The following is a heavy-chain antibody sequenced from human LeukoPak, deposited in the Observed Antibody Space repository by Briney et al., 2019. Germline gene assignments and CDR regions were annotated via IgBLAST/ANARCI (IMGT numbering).Heavy chain of an antibody. V-gene: IGHV1-24*01. Sequence: ATLNLSCKVSGYTITNLTMHWLLQPPGKERQGLLGFDPEDGGTIYTQTLQGRVTMTEDTSTDTAYMELSSLRSEDTAVYYCATGGGDAYFYWGQGTLVTVSS. CDR3: ATGGGDAYFY. J-gene: IGHJ4*02. CDR2: FDPEDGGT. CDR1: GYTITNLT. D-gene: IGHD5-24*01.